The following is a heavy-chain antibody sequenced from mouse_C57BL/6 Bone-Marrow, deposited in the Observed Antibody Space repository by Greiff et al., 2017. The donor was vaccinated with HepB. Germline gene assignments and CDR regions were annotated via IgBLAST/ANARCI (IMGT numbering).Heavy chain of an antibody. CDR3: TRSSVIYYCSGGDY. V-gene: IGHV1-55*01. D-gene: IGHD2-2*01. CDR1: GYTFTSYW. J-gene: IGHJ4*01. CDR2: IYPGSGST. Sequence: QVQLKQPGAELVKPGASVKMSCKASGYTFTSYWITWVKQRPGQGLEWIGDIYPGSGSTNYNEKFKGKATFTEDTSSNTAYMQLSSLTTEYSAIYYFTRSSVIYYCSGGDYWGQGTSVTVSS.